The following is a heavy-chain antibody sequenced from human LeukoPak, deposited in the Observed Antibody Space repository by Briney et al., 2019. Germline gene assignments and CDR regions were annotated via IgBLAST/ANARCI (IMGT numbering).Heavy chain of an antibody. J-gene: IGHJ4*02. D-gene: IGHD2-15*01. V-gene: IGHV4-38-2*02. Sequence: SETLSLTCTVSGYSISSGFYWGWIRQPPGKGLEWIGSIYHSGSTHYNSSLKSRVTISVDTSKNQFSLKLTSVTATDTAVYYCARGWVGYPIDYWGQGTLVTVSS. CDR1: GYSISSGFY. CDR2: IYHSGST. CDR3: ARGWVGYPIDY.